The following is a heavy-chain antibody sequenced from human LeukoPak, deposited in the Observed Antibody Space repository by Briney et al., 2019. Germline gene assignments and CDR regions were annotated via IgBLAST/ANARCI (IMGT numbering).Heavy chain of an antibody. D-gene: IGHD3-22*01. Sequence: PGVSLRLSCAVSDFTFCDAWMNWVRQAPGKGLEWVGRIKSKTFGGATDYAAPVKGRFTISRDDSKNTLYLQMNSLKTEDTGAYYCFISYYDSNGYLYFDYWGQGTLVTVSS. J-gene: IGHJ4*02. CDR2: IKSKTFGGAT. V-gene: IGHV3-15*07. CDR1: DFTFCDAW. CDR3: FISYYDSNGYLYFDY.